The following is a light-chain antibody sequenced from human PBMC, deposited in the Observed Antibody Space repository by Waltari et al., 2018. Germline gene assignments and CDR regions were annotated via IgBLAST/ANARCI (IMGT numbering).Light chain of an antibody. CDR2: GAS. CDR3: QQSYSTVVT. J-gene: IGKJ5*01. CDR1: QSISSY. V-gene: IGKV1-39*01. Sequence: DIQINQSPSPLSAFVGARVTTTCRASQSISSYLNWYQQKPGKAPKLLIYGASSLHSGVPARFSGSGSGTDFTLNINSLQPEDLATYYCQQSYSTVVTFGQGTRLDIK.